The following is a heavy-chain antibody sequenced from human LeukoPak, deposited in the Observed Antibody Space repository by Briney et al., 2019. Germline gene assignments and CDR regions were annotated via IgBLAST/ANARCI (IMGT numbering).Heavy chain of an antibody. CDR1: GFTFSSYG. J-gene: IGHJ4*02. V-gene: IGHV3-30*02. Sequence: GGSLRLSCAASGFTFSSYGMHWVRQAPGKGLEWVAFIRYDGSNKYYADSVKGRFTISRDNFKNTLYLQMNSLRAEDTAVYYCAKDGKDVVVVAASDPNYFDYWGQGTLVTVSS. CDR2: IRYDGSNK. D-gene: IGHD2-15*01. CDR3: AKDGKDVVVVAASDPNYFDY.